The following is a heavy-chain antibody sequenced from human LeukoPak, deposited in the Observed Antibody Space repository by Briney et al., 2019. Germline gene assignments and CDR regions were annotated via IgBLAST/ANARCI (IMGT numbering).Heavy chain of an antibody. CDR2: INHSGST. CDR3: ARGPTTDYDVLTGYYYFDY. CDR1: GGSFSGYY. V-gene: IGHV4-34*01. D-gene: IGHD3-9*01. Sequence: SETLSLTCAVYGGSFSGYYWTWIRQPPGRGLEWIGEINHSGSTNQNPSLKSQVTISIDTSKNQFSLKLSSVTAADTAVYYCARGPTTDYDVLTGYYYFDYWGQGTLVTVSS. J-gene: IGHJ4*02.